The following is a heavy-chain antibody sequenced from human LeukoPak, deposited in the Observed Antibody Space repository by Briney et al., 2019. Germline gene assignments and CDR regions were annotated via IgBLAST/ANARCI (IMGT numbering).Heavy chain of an antibody. V-gene: IGHV3-30*03. CDR3: ARGRASGSFIIDY. Sequence: PGGSLRLSCAASGFTLSTYGMHWVRQAPGKGLEWVAVISYDGSNKYYADSVKGRFTISRDNARDSLYLQMNSLRAEDTAIYYCARGRASGSFIIDYWGQGTLVTVSS. CDR2: ISYDGSNK. J-gene: IGHJ4*02. CDR1: GFTLSTYG. D-gene: IGHD3-10*01.